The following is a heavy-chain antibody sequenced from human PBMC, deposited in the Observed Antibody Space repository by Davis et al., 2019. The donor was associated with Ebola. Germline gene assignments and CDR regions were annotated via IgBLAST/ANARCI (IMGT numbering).Heavy chain of an antibody. CDR3: ARGLGYCSSTSCYGGGGYWFDP. CDR2: INPNSGGT. Sequence: ASVKVSCKASGGTFSSYAISWVRQAPGQGLEWMGWINPNSGGTNYAQKFQGWVTMTRDTSISTAYMELSRLRSEDTAVYYCARGLGYCSSTSCYGGGGYWFDPWGQGTLVTVSS. J-gene: IGHJ5*02. V-gene: IGHV1-2*04. CDR1: GGTFSSYA. D-gene: IGHD2-2*01.